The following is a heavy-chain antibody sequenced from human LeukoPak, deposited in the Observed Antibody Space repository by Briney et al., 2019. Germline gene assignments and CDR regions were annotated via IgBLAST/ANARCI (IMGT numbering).Heavy chain of an antibody. Sequence: GGPLRLSCAASGFTFSSYSMNWVRQAPGKGLEWVSYISSSSSTIYYADSVKGRFTISRGNAKNSLYLQMNSLRAEDTAVYYCARDYYGSGRKHDAFDIWGQGTMVTVSS. J-gene: IGHJ3*02. V-gene: IGHV3-48*01. CDR2: ISSSSSTI. CDR3: ARDYYGSGRKHDAFDI. D-gene: IGHD3-10*01. CDR1: GFTFSSYS.